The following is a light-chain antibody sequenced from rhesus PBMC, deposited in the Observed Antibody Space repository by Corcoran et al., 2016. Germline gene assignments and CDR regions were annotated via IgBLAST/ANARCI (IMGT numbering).Light chain of an antibody. CDR3: MQALQTPFT. V-gene: IGKV2-60*01. J-gene: IGKJ3*01. CDR1: QSLLSSNGYNY. CDR2: YGS. Sequence: DIVMTQTPLSLPVTLGEPASISCRSSQSLLSSNGYNYLNWYLQTPGQSPQLLFYYGSIRASGVPDRYSGRGSGTAFTRKISRVEAEDVGVYYCMQALQTPFTFGPGTKLDIK.